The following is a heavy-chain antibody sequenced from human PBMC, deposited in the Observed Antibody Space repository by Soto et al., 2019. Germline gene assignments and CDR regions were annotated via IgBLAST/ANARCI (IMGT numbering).Heavy chain of an antibody. V-gene: IGHV3-23*01. CDR2: SSATGAGT. J-gene: IGHJ4*02. CDR3: AKDRRAGGNYGFYSDF. D-gene: IGHD1-7*01. Sequence: GSLRLSCAASGFTFSSYGMTWVRQAPGKGLEWVSFSSATGAGTYYADSVKGRFTISRDNSKNTLHLQMTSLRADDTAVYYCAKDRRAGGNYGFYSDFWGQGALVTVSS. CDR1: GFTFSSYG.